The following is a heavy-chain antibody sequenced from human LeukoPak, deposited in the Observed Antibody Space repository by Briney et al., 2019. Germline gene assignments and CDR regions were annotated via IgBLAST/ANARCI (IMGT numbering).Heavy chain of an antibody. Sequence: ASVKVSCKASGGTFSSYAISWVRQAPGQGLEWMGGIIPIFGTANYAQKFQGRVTITTDESTSTAYMELSSLRSEDTAVYYCAGGRRPAAGLNYYYYYYMDVWGKGTTVTVSS. CDR3: AGGRRPAAGLNYYYYYYMDV. CDR2: IIPIFGTA. D-gene: IGHD6-13*01. J-gene: IGHJ6*03. CDR1: GGTFSSYA. V-gene: IGHV1-69*05.